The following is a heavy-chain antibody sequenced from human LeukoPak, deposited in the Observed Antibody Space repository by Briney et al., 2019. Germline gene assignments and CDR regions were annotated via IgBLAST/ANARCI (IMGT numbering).Heavy chain of an antibody. J-gene: IGHJ4*02. V-gene: IGHV3-7*01. CDR2: IKEDGSEK. CDR1: GFTFSNYW. D-gene: IGHD1-1*01. CDR3: TRNRGTDY. Sequence: PGGSLRLSCAASGFTFSNYWMNWVRQAPGKGLEWVANIKEDGSEKIYVDSVKGRFTISIDNSKNSLYLQINNLRAEDTAVYYCTRNRGTDYWGQGTLVTVSS.